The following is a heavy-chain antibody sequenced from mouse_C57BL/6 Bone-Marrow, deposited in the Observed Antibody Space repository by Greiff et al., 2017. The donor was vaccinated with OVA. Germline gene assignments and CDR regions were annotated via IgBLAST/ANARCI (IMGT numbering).Heavy chain of an antibody. CDR1: GYSFTSYY. CDR2: IYPGSGNT. D-gene: IGHD2-5*01. J-gene: IGHJ3*01. CDR3: ARSGSNYGFAY. V-gene: IGHV1-66*01. Sequence: QVQLQQSGPELVKPGASVKISCKASGYSFTSYYIHWVKQRPGQGLEWIGWIYPGSGNTKYNEKFKGKATLTADSSSSTAYMQLSSLTSEDSAVYYCARSGSNYGFAYWGQGTLVTVSA.